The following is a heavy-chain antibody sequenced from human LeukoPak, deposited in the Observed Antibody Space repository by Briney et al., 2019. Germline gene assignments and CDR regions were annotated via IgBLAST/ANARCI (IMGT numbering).Heavy chain of an antibody. CDR2: IYYSGST. J-gene: IGHJ3*02. Sequence: SETLSLTCTVSGGSISSGINYGGGIRHPPGKGLEWIGSIYYSGSTYYNPSLKSRVTISVDTSKNQFSLKLSSVTAADTAVYYCARMDRDDAFDIWGQGTMVTVSS. V-gene: IGHV4-39*01. CDR1: GGSISSGINY. D-gene: IGHD3/OR15-3a*01. CDR3: ARMDRDDAFDI.